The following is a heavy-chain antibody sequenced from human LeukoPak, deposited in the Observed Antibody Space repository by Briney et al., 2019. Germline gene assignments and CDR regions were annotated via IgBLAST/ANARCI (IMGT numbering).Heavy chain of an antibody. D-gene: IGHD2-15*01. V-gene: IGHV3-73*01. J-gene: IGHJ6*03. CDR2: IRSKANSYAT. CDR3: TRRGVIYCSGGSCWYYYYMDV. Sequence: AGGSLRLSCAASGFTFSGSAMHWVRQASGKGLEWVGRIRSKANSYATAYAASVKGRFTISRDDSKNTAYLQMNSLKTEDTAVYYCTRRGVIYCSGGSCWYYYYMDVWGKGITVTVSS. CDR1: GFTFSGSA.